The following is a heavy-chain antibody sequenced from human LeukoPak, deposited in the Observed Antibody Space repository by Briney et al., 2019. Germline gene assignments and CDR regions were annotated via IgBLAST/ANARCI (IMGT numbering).Heavy chain of an antibody. V-gene: IGHV3-7*01. CDR3: ARKMWMATTFDH. CDR1: GFTFSSYW. J-gene: IGHJ4*02. CDR2: IKRDGSEK. Sequence: PGGSLRLSCAASGFTFSSYWMSWVRQAPGKGLEWVANIKRDGSEKYYVDSVKGRFTISRDNTKNSLHLQMNSLRAEDTAVYYCARKMWMATTFDHWGQGTLVTVSS. D-gene: IGHD5-24*01.